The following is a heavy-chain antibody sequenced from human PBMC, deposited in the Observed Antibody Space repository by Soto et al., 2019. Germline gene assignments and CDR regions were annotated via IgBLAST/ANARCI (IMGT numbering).Heavy chain of an antibody. J-gene: IGHJ6*02. Sequence: RLSCAASGFTFSSYAMSWVRQAPGKGLEWVSAISGSGGSTYYADSVKGRFTISRDNSKNTLYLQMNSLRAEDTAVYYCAKDFYGSGSPSGYYGMDVWGQGTTVTVSS. CDR1: GFTFSSYA. V-gene: IGHV3-23*01. CDR2: ISGSGGST. CDR3: AKDFYGSGSPSGYYGMDV. D-gene: IGHD3-10*01.